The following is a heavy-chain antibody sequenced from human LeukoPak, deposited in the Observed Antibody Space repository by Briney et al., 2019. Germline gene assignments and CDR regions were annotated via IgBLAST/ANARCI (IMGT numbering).Heavy chain of an antibody. CDR2: ISAYNGNT. D-gene: IGHD2-2*03. CDR3: ARDGYCSSTSCYVYYYYGMDV. Sequence: ASVKVSCKASGYTFTSYGISWVRQAPGQGLEWMGWISAYNGNTNYAQKLQGRVTMTTDTSTSTAYMELRSLRSDDTAVYYCARDGYCSSTSCYVYYYYGMDVWAKGTTVTVSS. CDR1: GYTFTSYG. J-gene: IGHJ6*04. V-gene: IGHV1-18*04.